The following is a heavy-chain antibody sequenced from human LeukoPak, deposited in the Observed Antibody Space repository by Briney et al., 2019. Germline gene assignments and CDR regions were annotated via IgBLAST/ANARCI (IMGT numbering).Heavy chain of an antibody. V-gene: IGHV3-33*01. J-gene: IGHJ4*02. CDR2: IWYDGSNK. CDR3: ARVSALVSSGYSDY. CDR1: GFTFSSYG. D-gene: IGHD3-22*01. Sequence: GGSLRLSCAASGFTFSSYGMHWVRQAPGKGLEWVAVIWYDGSNKYYADSVKGRFTISRDNSKNTLYLQMNSLRAEDTAVYYCARVSALVSSGYSDYWGQGTLVTVSS.